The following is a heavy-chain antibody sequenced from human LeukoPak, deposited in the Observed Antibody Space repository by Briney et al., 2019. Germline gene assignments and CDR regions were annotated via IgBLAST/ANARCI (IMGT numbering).Heavy chain of an antibody. J-gene: IGHJ4*02. CDR1: GFTFSNAW. CDR3: TRLSGSYQGVDY. D-gene: IGHD1-26*01. CDR2: IRSKANSYAT. V-gene: IGHV3-73*01. Sequence: GGSLRLSCAASGFTFSNAWMSWVRQAPGKGLEWVGRIRSKANSYATAYAASVRGRFTISRDDSKNTAYLQMNSLKTEDTAVYYCTRLSGSYQGVDYWGQGTLVTVSS.